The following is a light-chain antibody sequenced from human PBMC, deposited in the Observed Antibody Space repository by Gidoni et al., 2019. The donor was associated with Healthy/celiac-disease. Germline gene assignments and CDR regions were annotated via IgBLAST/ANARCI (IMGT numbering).Light chain of an antibody. Sequence: ETVLTQSTGTLALYPGERASLSCRARHSVISSYLAWYQQKPGQAPRLLIYGASSRDTGIPERFSGSGSGTDFTLTISRLEPEDFAMYYCQQYGSSPRTFGQGTKVEIK. CDR3: QQYGSSPRT. J-gene: IGKJ1*01. CDR1: HSVISSY. CDR2: GAS. V-gene: IGKV3-20*01.